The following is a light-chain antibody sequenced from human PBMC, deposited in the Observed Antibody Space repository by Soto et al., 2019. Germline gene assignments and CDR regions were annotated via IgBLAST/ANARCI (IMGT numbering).Light chain of an antibody. CDR2: DSS. CDR1: QSISTW. J-gene: IGKJ5*01. Sequence: DIQMTQSPSTLSASVGDSVTVTCRASQSISTWLAWYQQKPGRAPKLLIHDSSSLESGVPSRFSGSGSGTDFTLTISSLQSEDFAVYYCQQYNHWRSISFGQGTRLENK. CDR3: QQYNHWRSIS. V-gene: IGKV1-5*01.